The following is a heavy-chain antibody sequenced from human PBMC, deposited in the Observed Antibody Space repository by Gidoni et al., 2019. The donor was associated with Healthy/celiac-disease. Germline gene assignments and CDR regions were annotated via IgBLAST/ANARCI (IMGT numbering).Heavy chain of an antibody. CDR3: ARGEEIIAVACEWTGYYFDY. V-gene: IGHV3-21*01. CDR1: GFTFSSYR. D-gene: IGHD6-19*01. CDR2: ISSSSSYI. J-gene: IGHJ4*02. Sequence: EVQLVESGGGLVMPGGSLRLSCAASGFTFSSYRMNWVRQAPGKGLEWVSSISSSSSYIYYADSVKGRFTISRDNAKNLLYLQMNSLRAEDTAVYYCARGEEIIAVACEWTGYYFDYWGQGTLVTVSS.